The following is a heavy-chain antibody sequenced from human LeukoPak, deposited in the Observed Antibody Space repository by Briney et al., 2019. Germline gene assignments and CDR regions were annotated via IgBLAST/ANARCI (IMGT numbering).Heavy chain of an antibody. Sequence: PGGSLRLSCAASGFTFSSYSMNWVRQAPGKGLEWVSSISSSSSYIYCADSVKGRFTISRDNAKNSLYLQMNSLRAEDTAVYYCARDPGYCSGGSCYFEHIRGQGTMVTVSS. J-gene: IGHJ3*02. CDR3: ARDPGYCSGGSCYFEHI. CDR1: GFTFSSYS. D-gene: IGHD2-15*01. V-gene: IGHV3-21*01. CDR2: ISSSSSYI.